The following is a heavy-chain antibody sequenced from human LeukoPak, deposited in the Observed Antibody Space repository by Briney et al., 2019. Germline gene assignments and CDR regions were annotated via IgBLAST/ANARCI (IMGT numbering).Heavy chain of an antibody. J-gene: IGHJ3*02. V-gene: IGHV3-48*04. CDR3: ARDKKYQLLVAFDI. CDR2: ISSSSSTI. D-gene: IGHD2-2*01. Sequence: PGGSLRLSCAASGFTFSSYSMNWVRQAPGKGLEWVSYISSSSSTIYYADSVKGRFTISRDNAKNSLYLQMNSLRAEDTAVYYCARDKKYQLLVAFDIWGQGTMVTVSS. CDR1: GFTFSSYS.